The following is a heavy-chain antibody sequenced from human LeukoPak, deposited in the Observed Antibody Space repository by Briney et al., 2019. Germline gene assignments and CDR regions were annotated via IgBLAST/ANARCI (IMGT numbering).Heavy chain of an antibody. D-gene: IGHD1-26*01. J-gene: IGHJ1*01. CDR2: IIPIFGTA. CDR3: ARAESGSYSDPDEYFHH. V-gene: IGHV1-69*13. Sequence: ASVKVSCKASGGTFSSYAISWVRQAPGQGLEWMGGIIPIFGTANYAQKFQGRVTITADESTSTAYMELSGLRSEDTAVYYCARAESGSYSDPDEYFHHWGQGTLVTVSS. CDR1: GGTFSSYA.